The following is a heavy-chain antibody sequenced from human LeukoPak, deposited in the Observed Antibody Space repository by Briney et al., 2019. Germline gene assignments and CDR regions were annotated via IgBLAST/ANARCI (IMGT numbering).Heavy chain of an antibody. J-gene: IGHJ4*02. CDR3: ATVRYYDYVWGSYRLIPPDY. CDR2: INNDGDST. V-gene: IGHV3-23*01. Sequence: GSLRLSCAASGFSFKSYAMSWVRQAPGKGLEWVSAINNDGDSTYSADSVKGRFTVSRDNSKNTLYLQMNSLRAEDAAVYYCATVRYYDYVWGSYRLIPPDYWGQGTLVTVSS. D-gene: IGHD3-16*02. CDR1: GFSFKSYA.